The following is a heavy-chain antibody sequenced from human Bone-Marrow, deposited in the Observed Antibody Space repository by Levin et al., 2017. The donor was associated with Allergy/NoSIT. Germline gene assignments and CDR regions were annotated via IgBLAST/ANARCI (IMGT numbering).Heavy chain of an antibody. Sequence: ASVKVSCKASGGTFRKDAINWVRQAPGQGFEYMGGIVPIFGTPNYPHNFQGRVTISADASTGTAYMELTNLRSEDTAVYYCAIRPVGLHFTSWGQGTLVTVSS. CDR2: IVPIFGTP. D-gene: IGHD1-26*01. CDR1: GGTFRKDA. CDR3: AIRPVGLHFTS. J-gene: IGHJ4*02. V-gene: IGHV1-69*13.